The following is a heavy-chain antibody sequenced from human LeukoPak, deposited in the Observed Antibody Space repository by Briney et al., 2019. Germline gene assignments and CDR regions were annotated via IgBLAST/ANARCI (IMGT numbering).Heavy chain of an antibody. CDR1: GFTFSSYW. D-gene: IGHD4/OR15-4a*01. Sequence: GGSLRLSCAASGFTFSSYWMNWARQAPGKGLEWVASINPNGNVNYYVDSVKGRFTISRDTSKNTLYLQMNSLRAEDTALYFCAKKAQYDGHYPLDYWGQGTLVTVSA. J-gene: IGHJ4*02. CDR2: INPNGNVN. CDR3: AKKAQYDGHYPLDY. V-gene: IGHV3-7*03.